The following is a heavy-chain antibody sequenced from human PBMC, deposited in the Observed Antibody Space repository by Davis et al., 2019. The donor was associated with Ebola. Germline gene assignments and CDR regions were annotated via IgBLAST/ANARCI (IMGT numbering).Heavy chain of an antibody. CDR3: TMSGTIGY. D-gene: IGHD1-26*01. CDR2: ISYDGSNK. V-gene: IGHV3-33*05. Sequence: GESLKISCAASGFTFSSYGMHWVRQAPGKGLEWVAVISYDGSNKYYADSVKGRFTISRDNSKNTLYLQMNSLRAEDTAVYYCTMSGTIGYWGQGTLVTVSS. J-gene: IGHJ4*02. CDR1: GFTFSSYG.